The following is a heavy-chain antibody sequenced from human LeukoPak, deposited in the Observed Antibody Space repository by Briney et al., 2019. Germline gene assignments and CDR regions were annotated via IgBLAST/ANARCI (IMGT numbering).Heavy chain of an antibody. D-gene: IGHD1-26*01. CDR2: ISSSSSYI. CDR1: GFTFSSYS. CDR3: ARDLIVGATDAFDI. V-gene: IGHV3-21*01. J-gene: IGHJ3*02. Sequence: GGSLRLSCAASGFTFSSYSMNWVRQAPGKGLEWVSSISSSSSYIYYADSVKGRFTISGDNAKNSLYLQMNSLRAEDTAVYYCARDLIVGATDAFDIWGQGTMVTVSS.